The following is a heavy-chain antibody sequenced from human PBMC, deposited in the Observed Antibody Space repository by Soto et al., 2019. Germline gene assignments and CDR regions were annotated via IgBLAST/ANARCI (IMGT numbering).Heavy chain of an antibody. J-gene: IGHJ4*02. V-gene: IGHV1-2*02. CDR1: GYTFSSYY. CDR2: INPHSDGT. CDR3: ARGHGRQNFDF. Sequence: QVQLVQSGAEVKKPGASVTVSCKTSGYTFSSYYIHWVRQAPGQGLEWMGWINPHSDGTSFAPRFQGRVTMAANMSTSTAYVEVRRLRSDDAAIYCCARGHGRQNFDFWGQGTLVTVSS.